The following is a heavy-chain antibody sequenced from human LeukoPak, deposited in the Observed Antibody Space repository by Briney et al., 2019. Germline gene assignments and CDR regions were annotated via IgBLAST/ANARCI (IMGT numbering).Heavy chain of an antibody. J-gene: IGHJ2*01. CDR2: ISYDGSNK. D-gene: IGHD6-6*01. CDR3: ARGRYSSSSGRYFDL. Sequence: GRSLRLSCAASGFTFSSYAMHWVRQAPGKGLEWVAVISYDGSNKYYADSVKGRFTISRDNSKNTLYLQMNSLRAGDTAVYYCARGRYSSSSGRYFDLWGRGTLVTVSS. V-gene: IGHV3-30-3*01. CDR1: GFTFSSYA.